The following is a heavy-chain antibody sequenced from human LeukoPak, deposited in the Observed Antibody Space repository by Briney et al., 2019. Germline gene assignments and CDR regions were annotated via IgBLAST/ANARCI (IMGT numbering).Heavy chain of an antibody. V-gene: IGHV1-2*02. D-gene: IGHD6-13*01. Sequence: GASVKVSCKASGYTFTSYYMHWVRQAPGQGLEWMGWINPNSGSTNYAQKFQGRVTMTRDTSISTAYMDLSRLRSDDTAVYYCALAAAGLNYFDPWGQGTLVTVSS. J-gene: IGHJ5*02. CDR3: ALAAAGLNYFDP. CDR1: GYTFTSYY. CDR2: INPNSGST.